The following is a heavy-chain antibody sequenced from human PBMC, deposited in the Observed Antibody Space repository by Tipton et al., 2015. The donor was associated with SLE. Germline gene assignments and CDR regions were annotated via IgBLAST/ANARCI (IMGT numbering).Heavy chain of an antibody. V-gene: IGHV3-74*01. Sequence: SLRLSCVASGFAFSTHWFHWVRQAPGKGPVWVPSVSSDATTTTYAVSVKGRFTTSRDNAKNTVYLQMSSLRAEDTTVYYCASTFATGYWSQGMLVTVSS. CDR2: VSSDATTT. CDR1: GFAFSTHW. D-gene: IGHD1-1*01. J-gene: IGHJ4*02. CDR3: ASTFATGY.